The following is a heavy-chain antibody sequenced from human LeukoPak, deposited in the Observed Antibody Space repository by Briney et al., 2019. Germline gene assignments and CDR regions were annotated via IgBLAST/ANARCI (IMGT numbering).Heavy chain of an antibody. D-gene: IGHD1-14*01. CDR1: GFTVSSNY. J-gene: IGHJ4*02. Sequence: PGRSLRLSCAASGFTVSSNYMSWVRQAPGKGLEWVSVIYSGGSTYYADSVKGRFTISRDNSKNTLYLQMNSLRAEDTAVYYCARGTRDPYYFDYWGQGTLVTVSS. CDR3: ARGTRDPYYFDY. V-gene: IGHV3-53*01. CDR2: IYSGGST.